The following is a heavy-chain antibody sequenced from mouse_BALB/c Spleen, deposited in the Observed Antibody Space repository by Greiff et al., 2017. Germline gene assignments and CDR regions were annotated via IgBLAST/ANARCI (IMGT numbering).Heavy chain of an antibody. V-gene: IGHV5-12-1*01. Sequence: DVKLVESGGGLVKPGGSLKLSCAASGFAFSSYDMSWVRQTPEKRLEWVAYISSGGGSTYYPDTVKGRFTISRDNAKNTLYLQMSSLKSEDTAMYYCARHDGNYNFDYWGQGTTLTVSS. CDR2: ISSGGGST. CDR1: GFAFSSYD. CDR3: ARHDGNYNFDY. D-gene: IGHD2-1*01. J-gene: IGHJ2*01.